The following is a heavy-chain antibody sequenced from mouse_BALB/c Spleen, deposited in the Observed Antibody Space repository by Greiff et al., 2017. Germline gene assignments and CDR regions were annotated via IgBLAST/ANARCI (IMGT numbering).Heavy chain of an antibody. CDR1: GYAFTNYL. D-gene: IGHD2-1*01. V-gene: IGHV1-54*01. CDR2: INPGSGGT. CDR3: ARDGNCVLDY. J-gene: IGHJ2*01. Sequence: QVQLQQSGAELVRPGTSVKVSCKASGYAFTNYLIEWVKQRPGQGLEWIGGINPGSGGTNYNEKFKGKATLTADKSSSTAYMQLSSLTSDDSAVCSSARDGNCVLDYWGQGTTLTVSA.